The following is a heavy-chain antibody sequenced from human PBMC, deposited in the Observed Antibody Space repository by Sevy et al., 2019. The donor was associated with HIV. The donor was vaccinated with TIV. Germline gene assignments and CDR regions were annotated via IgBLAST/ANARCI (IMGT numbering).Heavy chain of an antibody. CDR1: GFTFSNYA. CDR2: IFRSGDVT. D-gene: IGHD3-22*01. CDR3: AGARYDSSGSFDAFDI. Sequence: GGSLRLSCTGSGFTFSNYAMNWVRQAPGKGLEWVSTIFRSGDVTYYEDSVKGRFTISRDNSRNTLFLQMKSLRAEDTAVYYCAGARYDSSGSFDAFDIWGQGTMVTVSS. V-gene: IGHV3-23*01. J-gene: IGHJ3*02.